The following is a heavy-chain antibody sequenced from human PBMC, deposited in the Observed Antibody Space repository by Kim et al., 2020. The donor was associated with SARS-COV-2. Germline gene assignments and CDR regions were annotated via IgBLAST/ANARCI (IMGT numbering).Heavy chain of an antibody. D-gene: IGHD2-8*01. CDR1: GYTFNSYG. Sequence: ASVKVSCKASGYTFNSYGMNWVRQAPGQGLEWMGWINTKTGNPTYAQGFTGRFVFSLDTSVSTAYLQISSLRAEDTAVYYCARAPFQYCTKDVCYTVGFGYCGQGTLVTVSS. CDR2: INTKTGNP. J-gene: IGHJ4*02. V-gene: IGHV7-4-1*02. CDR3: ARAPFQYCTKDVCYTVGFGY.